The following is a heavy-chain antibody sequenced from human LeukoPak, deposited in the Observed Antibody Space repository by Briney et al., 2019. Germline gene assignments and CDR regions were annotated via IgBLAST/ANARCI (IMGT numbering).Heavy chain of an antibody. CDR1: GFTFDDYA. CDR3: AKGIDY. V-gene: IGHV3-9*01. CDR2: ISWNSGSI. J-gene: IGHJ4*02. Sequence: PGRSLRLSCAASGFTFDDYAMHWVRQAPGKGLGWVSGISWNSGSIGYADSVKGRFTISRDNAKNSLYLQMNSLRAEDTALYYCAKGIDYWGQGTLVTVSS.